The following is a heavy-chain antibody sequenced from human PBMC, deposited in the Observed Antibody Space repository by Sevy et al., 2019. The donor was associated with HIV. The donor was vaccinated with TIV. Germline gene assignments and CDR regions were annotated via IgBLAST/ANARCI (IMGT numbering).Heavy chain of an antibody. CDR3: AGGPLYSSSYINY. J-gene: IGHJ4*02. Sequence: ASVKVSCKASGYTITSYDINWVRQATGQGLEGVGWMNPNSGNTGYAQKFQGRVTMTRNTSISTAYMELSSLRSEDTAVYYCAGGPLYSSSYINYWGQGTLVTVSS. V-gene: IGHV1-8*01. CDR1: GYTITSYD. D-gene: IGHD6-6*01. CDR2: MNPNSGNT.